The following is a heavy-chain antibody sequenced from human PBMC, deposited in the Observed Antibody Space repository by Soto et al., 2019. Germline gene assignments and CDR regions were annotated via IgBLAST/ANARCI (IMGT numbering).Heavy chain of an antibody. CDR1: GGSISSGGYS. CDR3: ARAPARYYYDSSGYYYGDYFDS. D-gene: IGHD3-22*01. Sequence: SETLSLTCAVSGGSISSGGYSWSWIRQPPGKGLEWIGYIYHSGSTYYNPSLKSRVTISVDRSKNQFSLKLSSVTAADTAVYYCARAPARYYYDSSGYYYGDYFDSWGQGTLVTVSS. CDR2: IYHSGST. V-gene: IGHV4-30-2*01. J-gene: IGHJ4*02.